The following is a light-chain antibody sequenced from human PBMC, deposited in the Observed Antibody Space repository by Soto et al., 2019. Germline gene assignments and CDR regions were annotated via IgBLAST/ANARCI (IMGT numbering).Light chain of an antibody. CDR1: NSNIGRNF. V-gene: IGLV1-47*01. CDR3: TAWDDSLSGLV. J-gene: IGLJ1*01. Sequence: QAVVTQPPSASATPGQRVTISCSGANSNIGRNFVYWYQQLPGTAPKLLIYRNDYRPSGVPDRFSGSKSGTSASLAISGLRSEDEADYYCTAWDDSLSGLVFGTGTKVTAL. CDR2: RND.